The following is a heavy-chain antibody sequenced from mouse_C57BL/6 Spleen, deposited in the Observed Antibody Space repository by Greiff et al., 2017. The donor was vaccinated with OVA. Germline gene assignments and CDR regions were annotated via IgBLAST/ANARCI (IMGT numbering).Heavy chain of an antibody. V-gene: IGHV1-59*01. CDR3: ASEYDYEGRCAY. J-gene: IGHJ3*01. D-gene: IGHD2-4*01. CDR1: GYTFTSYW. Sequence: QVQLQQPGAELVRPGTSVKLSCKASGYTFTSYWMHWVKQRPGQGLEWIGVIDPSDSYTNYNQKFKGKATLTVDTSSSTAYMQLSSLTSEDSAVYYCASEYDYEGRCAYWGQGTLVTVSA. CDR2: IDPSDSYT.